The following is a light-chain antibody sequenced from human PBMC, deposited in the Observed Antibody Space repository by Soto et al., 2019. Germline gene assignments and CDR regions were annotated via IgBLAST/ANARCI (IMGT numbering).Light chain of an antibody. Sequence: IQMTQSPSSVSASVGDRVTITCRASQGIGGSLAWYQQKPGKAPELLIYGASTLHGGVPSRFSGSGSGTDFTLTISSLQPEDCATYFCQQVDSLPITFGQGTRLEIK. J-gene: IGKJ5*01. CDR1: QGIGGS. CDR2: GAS. V-gene: IGKV1-12*01. CDR3: QQVDSLPIT.